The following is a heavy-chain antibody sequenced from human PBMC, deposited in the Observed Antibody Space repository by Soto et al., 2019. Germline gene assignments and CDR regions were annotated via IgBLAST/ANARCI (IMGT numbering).Heavy chain of an antibody. CDR1: GGSISSYY. Sequence: SETLSLTCTVSGGSISSYYWSWIRQPPGKGLEWIGYIYYSGSTNYNPSLKSRVTISVDTSKNQFSLKLSSVTAADTAVYYCARQGYCSGGSCYSVGPRYYYYYMDVWGKGTTVTVSS. V-gene: IGHV4-59*08. J-gene: IGHJ6*03. D-gene: IGHD2-15*01. CDR2: IYYSGST. CDR3: ARQGYCSGGSCYSVGPRYYYYYMDV.